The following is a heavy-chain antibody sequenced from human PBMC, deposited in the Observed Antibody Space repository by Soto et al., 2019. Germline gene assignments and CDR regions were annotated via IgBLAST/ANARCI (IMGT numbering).Heavy chain of an antibody. CDR1: GFTFSDYY. J-gene: IGHJ6*02. CDR2: ISSSGSPI. V-gene: IGHV3-11*01. Sequence: QVQLVESGGGLVKPGGSLRLSCAASGFTFSDYYMTWIRQAPGKGLEWVSYISSSGSPIYYADSVKGRFTISRDNAKXXXXXXXXXXXXXXXAVYYCXRGXQQLHGMDVWGQGTTVTVSS. CDR3: XRGXQQLHGMDV. D-gene: IGHD6-13*01.